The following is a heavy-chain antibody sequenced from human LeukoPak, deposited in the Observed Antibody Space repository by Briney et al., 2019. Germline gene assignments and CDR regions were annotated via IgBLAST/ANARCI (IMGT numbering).Heavy chain of an antibody. CDR3: ARVVPAALSYYYMDV. V-gene: IGHV3-74*01. Sequence: GGYLRLSCAASGFTFSSYWMHWVRQAPGKGLVWVSRINSDGSSTSYADSVKGRFTISRDNAKNTLYLQMNSLRAEDTAVYYCARVVPAALSYYYMDVWGKGTTVTVSS. D-gene: IGHD2-2*01. J-gene: IGHJ6*03. CDR1: GFTFSSYW. CDR2: INSDGSST.